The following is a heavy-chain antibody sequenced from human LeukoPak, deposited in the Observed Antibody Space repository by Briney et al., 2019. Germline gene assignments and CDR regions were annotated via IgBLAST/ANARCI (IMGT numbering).Heavy chain of an antibody. D-gene: IGHD3-10*01. V-gene: IGHV1-2*02. CDR1: GYTFTGYY. CDR3: ARGILWFGELLFRWFDP. Sequence: ASVKVSCKASGYTFTGYYMHWVRQAPGQGLEWMGWINPNSGGTNYAQKFQGRATMTRDTSISTAYMELSRLRSDDTAVYYCARGILWFGELLFRWFDPWGQGTLVTVSS. J-gene: IGHJ5*02. CDR2: INPNSGGT.